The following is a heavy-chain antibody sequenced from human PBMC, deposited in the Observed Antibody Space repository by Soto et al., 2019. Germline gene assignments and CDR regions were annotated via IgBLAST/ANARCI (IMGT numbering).Heavy chain of an antibody. J-gene: IGHJ4*02. V-gene: IGHV3-23*01. CDR2: ISGSGGST. D-gene: IGHD3-22*01. CDR1: GFTFSSYA. CDR3: AKERPITMMNGSDDY. Sequence: GESLKISCAASGFTFSSYAMSWVRQAPGKGLEWVSAISGSGGSTYYADSVKGRFTISRDNSKNTLYLQMNSLRAEDTAVYYCAKERPITMMNGSDDYWGQGTLVTVSS.